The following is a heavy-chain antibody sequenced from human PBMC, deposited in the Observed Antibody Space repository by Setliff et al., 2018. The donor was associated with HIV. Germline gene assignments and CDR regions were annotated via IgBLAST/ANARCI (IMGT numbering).Heavy chain of an antibody. CDR1: GFTFSGSA. J-gene: IGHJ4*02. V-gene: IGHV3-73*01. CDR2: IRSKANGYTR. Sequence: GGSLRLSCAASGFTFSGSAIHWVRQASGKGLEWVGRIRSKANGYTREYDASLRGRFTILRDDSENTLYLQMDSLQIEDTAVYFCARSSLSVRIYDYWGQGTLVTVSS. D-gene: IGHD3-10*02. CDR3: ARSSLSVRIYDY.